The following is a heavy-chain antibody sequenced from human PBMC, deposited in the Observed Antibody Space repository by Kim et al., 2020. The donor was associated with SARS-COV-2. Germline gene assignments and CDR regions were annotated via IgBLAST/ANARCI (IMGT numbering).Heavy chain of an antibody. CDR2: ISWDGGST. CDR1: GFTFDDYT. V-gene: IGHV3-43*01. CDR3: AKDIGTTYSSSWYWSKSEDYGMDV. J-gene: IGHJ6*02. D-gene: IGHD6-13*01. Sequence: GGSLRLSCAASGFTFDDYTMHWVRQAPGKGLEWVSLISWDGGSTYYADSVKGRFTISRDNSKNSLYLQMNSLRTEDTALYYCAKDIGTTYSSSWYWSKSEDYGMDVWGQGTTVTVSS.